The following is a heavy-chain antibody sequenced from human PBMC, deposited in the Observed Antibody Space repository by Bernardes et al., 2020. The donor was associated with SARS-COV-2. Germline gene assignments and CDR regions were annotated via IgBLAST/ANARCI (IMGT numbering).Heavy chain of an antibody. D-gene: IGHD2-15*01. CDR1: GGSISSGSYY. V-gene: IGHV4-61*02. CDR2: IYTSGST. CDR3: ARERPGYCSGGNCYRSAAFDI. J-gene: IGHJ3*02. Sequence: SETLSLTCTVSGGSISSGSYYWSWIRQPAGKGLEWIGRIYTSGSTNYNPSLKSRVTISVDTSKNQFSLKLSSVTAADTAVYYCARERPGYCSGGNCYRSAAFDIWGQGTMVTVSS.